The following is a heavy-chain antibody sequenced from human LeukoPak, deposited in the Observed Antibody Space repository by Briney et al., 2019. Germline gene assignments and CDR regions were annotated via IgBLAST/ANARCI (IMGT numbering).Heavy chain of an antibody. V-gene: IGHV4-34*01. CDR2: IDHSGTT. Sequence: SETLSLTCVVYGGSFSGYYWTWIRQPPGKGLEWIGEIDHSGTTNYNPSLKSRVTMSVDTSKNQFSLMVSSVTAAETAVYYCATGRNGVVPAPILGVGPWYNYHYMDVWGKGTTVTVSS. J-gene: IGHJ6*03. CDR3: ATGRNGVVPAPILGVGPWYNYHYMDV. CDR1: GGSFSGYY. D-gene: IGHD2-2*02.